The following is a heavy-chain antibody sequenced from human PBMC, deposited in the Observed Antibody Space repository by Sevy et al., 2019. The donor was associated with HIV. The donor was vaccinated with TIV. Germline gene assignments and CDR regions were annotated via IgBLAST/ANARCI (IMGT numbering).Heavy chain of an antibody. Sequence: GWSLRLSCAASGFSFSDYAIHWVRQGPGKRLAWVAVISYDGGNTYYGDSVKGRFTISRDNSKNTAYLQMNSLRIEDTALYYCARGPYNSGLRFDYWGQGTLVTVSS. CDR1: GFSFSDYA. D-gene: IGHD5-12*01. V-gene: IGHV3-30-3*01. CDR3: ARGPYNSGLRFDY. CDR2: ISYDGGNT. J-gene: IGHJ4*02.